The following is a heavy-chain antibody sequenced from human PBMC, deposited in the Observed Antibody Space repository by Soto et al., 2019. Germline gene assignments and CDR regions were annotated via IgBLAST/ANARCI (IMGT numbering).Heavy chain of an antibody. CDR3: ARDRGDFSGSR. D-gene: IGHD5-12*01. Sequence: SETLSLTCTVSGGSISSGGYYWSWICQHPGKGLEWIGYIYYSGSTYYNPSLKSRVTISVDTSKNQFSLKLSSVTAADTAVYYCARDRGDFSGSRWGQGTLVTVSS. J-gene: IGHJ4*02. V-gene: IGHV4-31*03. CDR1: GGSISSGGYY. CDR2: IYYSGST.